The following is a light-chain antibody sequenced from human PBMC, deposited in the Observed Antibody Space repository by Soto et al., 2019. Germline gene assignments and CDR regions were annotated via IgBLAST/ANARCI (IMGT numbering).Light chain of an antibody. V-gene: IGKV3-20*01. CDR2: GAS. J-gene: IGKJ1*01. CDR1: QSVSTNY. Sequence: EIVLTQSPGTLSLSPGERATLSCRASQSVSTNYLAWYQRKPGQAPRLLIYGASSRATDIPNRFSGSGSGTAFTLSITRLTADYFPVCYCKQNGSSPPTFGQGTKVEIK. CDR3: KQNGSSPPT.